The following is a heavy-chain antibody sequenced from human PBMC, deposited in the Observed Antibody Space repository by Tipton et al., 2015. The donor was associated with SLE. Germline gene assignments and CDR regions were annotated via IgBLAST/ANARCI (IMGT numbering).Heavy chain of an antibody. D-gene: IGHD7-27*01. J-gene: IGHJ4*02. CDR1: GGSFSGYY. V-gene: IGHV4-34*01. Sequence: TLSLTCAVYGGSFSGYYWSWIRQPPGKGLEWIGEINHSGNTNYNPSLKSRVTISVDTSKNQFSLRLSSVTAADTAVYYCARDRLGIGIDYWGQGTLVTVSS. CDR3: ARDRLGIGIDY. CDR2: INHSGNT.